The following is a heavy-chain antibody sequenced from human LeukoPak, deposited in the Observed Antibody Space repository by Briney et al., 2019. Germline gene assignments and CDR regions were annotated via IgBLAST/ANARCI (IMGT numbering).Heavy chain of an antibody. D-gene: IGHD5-18*01. CDR1: DDSSTSNY. V-gene: IGHV4-59*08. J-gene: IGHJ4*02. CDR2: MDFSRST. Sequence: SETLSLNCTVSDDSSTSNYWSWIRHPPGQGLKWIGYMDFSRSTNYNTSLKRRVTISLDTSKNQLSRKLRSVTAADTAQYYCAGHRYNSGPFDSWGQGTPVTVSS. CDR3: AGHRYNSGPFDS.